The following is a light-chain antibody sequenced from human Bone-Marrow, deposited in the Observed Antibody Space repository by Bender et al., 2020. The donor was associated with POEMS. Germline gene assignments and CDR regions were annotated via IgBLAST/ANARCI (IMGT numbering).Light chain of an antibody. Sequence: SYEVTQPPSVSVSPGQTASITCSGDDFGDKYVAWYQQKPGQSPVLVIYQDTKRPSGIPERFSGSNSGNTATLTISGAQALDEDDCYCQEWDTYSEVFGRGTKLTVL. CDR1: DFGDKY. V-gene: IGLV3-1*01. CDR2: QDT. CDR3: QEWDTYSEV. J-gene: IGLJ2*01.